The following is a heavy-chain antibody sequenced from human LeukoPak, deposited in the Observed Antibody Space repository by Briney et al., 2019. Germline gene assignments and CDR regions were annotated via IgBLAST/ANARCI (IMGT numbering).Heavy chain of an antibody. CDR3: ASSIAAAGRPPSFDY. D-gene: IGHD6-13*01. V-gene: IGHV3-7*01. CDR2: IKQDGSEK. Sequence: GGSLRLSCAASGFTFSSYWMSWVRQAPGKGLEWVANIKQDGSEKYYVDSVKGRFTISRDNAKNSLYLQMNSLRAEDTAVYYCASSIAAAGRPPSFDYWGQGTLVTVSS. J-gene: IGHJ4*02. CDR1: GFTFSSYW.